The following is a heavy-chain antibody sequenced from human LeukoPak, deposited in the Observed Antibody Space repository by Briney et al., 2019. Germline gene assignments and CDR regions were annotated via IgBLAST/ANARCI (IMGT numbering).Heavy chain of an antibody. CDR1: GFTVSSNY. D-gene: IGHD6-6*01. J-gene: IGHJ4*02. Sequence: PGGSLRLSCAASGFTVSSNYMSWVRQAPGKGLEWVSVFYSGGSTYYADSVKGRFTISRDNSKNTLYLQMNSLRAADTAVYYCARDKGTSYLSSFDYWGQGTLVTVSS. V-gene: IGHV3-53*05. CDR2: FYSGGST. CDR3: ARDKGTSYLSSFDY.